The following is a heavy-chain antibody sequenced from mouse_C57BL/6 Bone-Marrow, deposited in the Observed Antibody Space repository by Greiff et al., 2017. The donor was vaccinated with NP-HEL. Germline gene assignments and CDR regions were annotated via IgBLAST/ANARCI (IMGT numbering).Heavy chain of an antibody. J-gene: IGHJ3*01. CDR1: GYAFTNYL. CDR3: AGEDLGYNGNYVGFAY. D-gene: IGHD2-1*01. CDR2: INPGSGGT. V-gene: IGHV1-54*01. Sequence: QVQLKESGAELVRPGTSVKVSCKASGYAFTNYLIEWVKQRPGQGLEWIGVINPGSGGTNYNEKFKGKATLTADKSSSTAYMQLSSLTSEDSAVYFCAGEDLGYNGNYVGFAYWGQGTLVTVSA.